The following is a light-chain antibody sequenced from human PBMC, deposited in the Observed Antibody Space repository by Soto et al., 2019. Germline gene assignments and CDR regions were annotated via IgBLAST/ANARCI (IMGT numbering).Light chain of an antibody. CDR1: QSISRY. CDR2: AAS. CDR3: QQSYVTPPIT. J-gene: IGKJ5*01. Sequence: IQVTQSTSSLSASVGDRVTITCRASQSISRYLNWYQHRPGQAPKLLINAASNLRSGVPSRFSGSGSGTDFTLTITSLQPEDFAFYYCQQSYVTPPITFGQGTRLEIK. V-gene: IGKV1-39*01.